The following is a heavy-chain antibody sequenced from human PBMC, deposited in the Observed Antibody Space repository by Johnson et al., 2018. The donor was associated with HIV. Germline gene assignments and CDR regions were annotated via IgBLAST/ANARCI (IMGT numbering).Heavy chain of an antibody. CDR2: IWFDGTNK. V-gene: IGHV3-33*08. Sequence: QVQLVESGGGLVQPGRSLRLSCAASGFTFDDYAMHWVRQAPGKGLEWVAVIWFDGTNKYYADSVQGRFTISRDNSKNTLYLQMNSLRAEDTAVYYCARDRGYSGSYFGAFDIWGQGTTVTV. J-gene: IGHJ3*02. CDR3: ARDRGYSGSYFGAFDI. CDR1: GFTFDDYA. D-gene: IGHD1-26*01.